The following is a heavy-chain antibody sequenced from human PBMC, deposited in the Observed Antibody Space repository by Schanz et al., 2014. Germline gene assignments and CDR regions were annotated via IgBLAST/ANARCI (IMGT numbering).Heavy chain of an antibody. Sequence: QVQLVESGGGVVQPGRSLRLSCVASGFTFSIYAMHWVRQAPGKGLEYVSAISHDGYSTYYADSVKGRFTVSRDNSKNTLYLQLNSLRAEDTAVYYCARDFHGYGPHLDYWGQGSLVTVSS. J-gene: IGHJ4*02. CDR3: ARDFHGYGPHLDY. D-gene: IGHD5-12*01. CDR1: GFTFSIYA. CDR2: ISHDGYST. V-gene: IGHV3-64*04.